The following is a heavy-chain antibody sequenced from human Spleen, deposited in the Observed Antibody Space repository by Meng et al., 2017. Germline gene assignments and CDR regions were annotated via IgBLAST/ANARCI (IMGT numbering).Heavy chain of an antibody. D-gene: IGHD3-22*01. V-gene: IGHV4-61*01. Sequence: GQLQGSGPGLVRPSETLSLTCTVSGGSVSSGSYYWSWSRQPPGKGLEWIGYIYYSGSTNYNPSLKSRVTISVDTSKNQFSLKLSSVTAADTAVYYCARDDSSGYYSYWGQGTLVTVSS. J-gene: IGHJ4*02. CDR1: GGSVSSGSYY. CDR3: ARDDSSGYYSY. CDR2: IYYSGST.